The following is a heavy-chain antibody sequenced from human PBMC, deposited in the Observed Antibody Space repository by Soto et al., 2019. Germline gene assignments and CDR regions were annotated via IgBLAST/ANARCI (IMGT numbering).Heavy chain of an antibody. CDR2: IYSGGST. CDR3: ARVWSSWSYYYGMDV. Sequence: HPGGSLRLSCAASGFTVSSNYMSWVRQAPGKGLEWVSFIYSGGSTYYADSVKGRFTISRDNSKNTLYLQMNSLRAEDKAVYYCARVWSSWSYYYGMDVWGQGTTVTVSS. J-gene: IGHJ6*02. V-gene: IGHV3-53*01. D-gene: IGHD6-13*01. CDR1: GFTVSSNY.